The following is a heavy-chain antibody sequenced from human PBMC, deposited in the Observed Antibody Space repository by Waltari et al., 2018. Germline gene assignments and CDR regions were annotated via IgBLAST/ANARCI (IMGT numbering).Heavy chain of an antibody. CDR1: GGSFSGYY. D-gene: IGHD3-9*01. CDR2: INHSGST. V-gene: IGHV4-34*01. CDR3: ARDRILTGYYNVPYYYYYYGMDV. Sequence: QVQLQQWGAGLLKPSETLSLTCAVYGGSFSGYYWSWIRQPPGKGLEWVGEINHSGSTNYNPSLKSRVTISVDTSKNQFSLKLSSVTAADTAVYYCARDRILTGYYNVPYYYYYYGMDVWGQGTTVTVSS. J-gene: IGHJ6*02.